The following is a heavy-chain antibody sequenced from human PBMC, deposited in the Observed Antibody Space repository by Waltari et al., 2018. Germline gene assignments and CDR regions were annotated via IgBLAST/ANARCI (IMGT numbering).Heavy chain of an antibody. CDR2: ISATGTRI. CDR1: GLKIKDYG. V-gene: IGHV3-23*01. J-gene: IGHJ6*02. Sequence: EVQLLESGGGLVQPGGSLRLSCVASGLKIKDYGMSWVRQAPGKGLGWVSSISATGTRIYYADSVKGRFTISRDNSKNTIYVQMNSLSADDTAVYYCAKLWWGIYYYGMDVWGQGTAVTVS. D-gene: IGHD2-15*01. CDR3: AKLWWGIYYYGMDV.